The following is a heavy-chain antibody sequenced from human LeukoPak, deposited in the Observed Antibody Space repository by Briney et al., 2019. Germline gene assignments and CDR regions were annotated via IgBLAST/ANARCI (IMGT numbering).Heavy chain of an antibody. CDR1: GYTFTGYY. V-gene: IGHV1-2*02. D-gene: IGHD6-19*01. CDR2: INPNSGGT. J-gene: IGHJ4*02. Sequence: GASVKVSCKASGYTFTGYYMHWVRQAPGQGLEWMGWINPNSGGTNYAQKFQGRDTMTRDTSISTAYMELSRLRSDDTAVYYCARDPLQWLVQYYFDYWGQGTLVTVSS. CDR3: ARDPLQWLVQYYFDY.